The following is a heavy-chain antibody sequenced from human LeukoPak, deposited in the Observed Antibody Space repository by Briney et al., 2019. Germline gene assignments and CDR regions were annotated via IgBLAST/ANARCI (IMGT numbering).Heavy chain of an antibody. CDR1: GFSFSTYY. Sequence: GGSLRLSCAASGFSFSTYYVNWVRQAPGKGLEWVSCISSSSTYTYYADSVRGRFAISRDNARNSPYLQMNSLRADDTAVYYCVRENHGSFDYWGQGSLVTVSS. D-gene: IGHD1-14*01. V-gene: IGHV3-21*01. J-gene: IGHJ4*02. CDR3: VRENHGSFDY. CDR2: ISSSSTYT.